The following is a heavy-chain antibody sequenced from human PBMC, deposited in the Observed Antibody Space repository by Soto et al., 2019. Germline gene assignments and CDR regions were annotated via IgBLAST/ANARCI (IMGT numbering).Heavy chain of an antibody. D-gene: IGHD3-9*01. CDR2: IRSKAYGGTT. CDR3: TREPRYYDILTGYRYCYYYGMDV. J-gene: IGHJ6*02. Sequence: GGPLRLSCTASGFTFGDYAMSWFRQAPGKGLEWVGFIRSKAYGGTTEYAASVKGRFTISRDDSKSIAYLQMNSLKTEDTAVYYCTREPRYYDILTGYRYCYYYGMDVWGQGTTVTVSS. V-gene: IGHV3-49*03. CDR1: GFTFGDYA.